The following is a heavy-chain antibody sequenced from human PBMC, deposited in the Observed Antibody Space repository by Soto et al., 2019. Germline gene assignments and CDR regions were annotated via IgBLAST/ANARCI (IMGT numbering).Heavy chain of an antibody. V-gene: IGHV1-2*04. CDR2: INPNSGGT. D-gene: IGHD2-2*02. CDR3: ASGGYCSSTSCYKGYNWFDP. Sequence: ASVKVSCKASGYTFTGYYMHWVRQAPGQGLEWMGWINPNSGGTNYAQKFQGWVTMTRDTSTSTAYMELSSLRSEDTAVYYCASGGYCSSTSCYKGYNWFDPWGQGTLVTVSS. J-gene: IGHJ5*02. CDR1: GYTFTGYY.